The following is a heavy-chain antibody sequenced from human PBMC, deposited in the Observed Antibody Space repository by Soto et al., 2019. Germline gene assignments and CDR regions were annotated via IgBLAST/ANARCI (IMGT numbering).Heavy chain of an antibody. CDR3: ARGDWFGELLGF. J-gene: IGHJ4*02. CDR2: IGGSSSYI. D-gene: IGHD3-10*01. V-gene: IGHV3-21*01. CDR1: GFTFSSYN. Sequence: GGSLRLSCAASGFTFSSYNMNWVRQAPGKWLEWVSCIGGSSSYIYYVDSVQGRFTISRDNAKNSLNLQMNSLRVEDTAVYYCARGDWFGELLGFWGQGXLVTVYS.